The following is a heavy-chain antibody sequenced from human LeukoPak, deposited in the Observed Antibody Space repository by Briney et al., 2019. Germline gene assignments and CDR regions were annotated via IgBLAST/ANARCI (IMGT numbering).Heavy chain of an antibody. J-gene: IGHJ4*02. V-gene: IGHV3-48*02. CDR1: GFTFSSFG. D-gene: IGHD5-18*01. Sequence: GGSLRLSCAASGFTFSSFGMSWVRQTPGKGLEWVSYINYDGRDVYYADSVKGRFTTSRDNAKNSLYLQVNSLRDEDTAVYYCARDLYSYGRFDYWGQGTLVTISS. CDR2: INYDGRDV. CDR3: ARDLYSYGRFDY.